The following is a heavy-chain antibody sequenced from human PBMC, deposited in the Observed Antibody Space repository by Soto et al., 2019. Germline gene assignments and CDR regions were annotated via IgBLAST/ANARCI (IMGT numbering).Heavy chain of an antibody. V-gene: IGHV4-59*01. D-gene: IGHD3-9*01. CDR1: GDSISSSY. Sequence: QVHLQESGPGLMKPSETLSLTCTVSGDSISSSYWNWIRQAPGKGLEWIGYIYYSGSTNFSPSLKSRVTISIDTSKEQFSLKLSSVTAADTAVYYCARLYPFYDLLTGSQLYAFDIWGQGTMVTVSS. CDR2: IYYSGST. J-gene: IGHJ3*02. CDR3: ARLYPFYDLLTGSQLYAFDI.